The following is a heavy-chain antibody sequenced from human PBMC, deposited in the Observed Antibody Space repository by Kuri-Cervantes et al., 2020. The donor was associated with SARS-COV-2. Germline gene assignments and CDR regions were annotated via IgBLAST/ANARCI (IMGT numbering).Heavy chain of an antibody. CDR2: ISSNGGST. Sequence: GESLKISCAASGFTFSSYAMHWVRQAPGKGLEYVSAISSNGGSTYYANSVKGRFTISRDNSKNTLYLQMGSLRAEDMAVYYCAREHCSSTSCYGLDYWGQGTLVTVSS. CDR3: AREHCSSTSCYGLDY. V-gene: IGHV3-64*01. D-gene: IGHD2-2*01. J-gene: IGHJ4*02. CDR1: GFTFSSYA.